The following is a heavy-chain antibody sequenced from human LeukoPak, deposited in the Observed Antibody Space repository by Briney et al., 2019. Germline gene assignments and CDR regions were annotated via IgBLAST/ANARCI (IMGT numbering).Heavy chain of an antibody. J-gene: IGHJ3*02. CDR3: ATTPITMVRGVIITFAFDI. V-gene: IGHV4-4*08. Sequence: SETLSLTCTISGGSVSDYYWSWIRQSPGKGLEWIGYIYHTGSTSYSPSLKSRVTISVDTSKNQFSLKLSSVTAADTAVYYCATTPITMVRGVIITFAFDIWGQGTMVTVSS. CDR2: IYHTGST. D-gene: IGHD3-10*01. CDR1: GGSVSDYY.